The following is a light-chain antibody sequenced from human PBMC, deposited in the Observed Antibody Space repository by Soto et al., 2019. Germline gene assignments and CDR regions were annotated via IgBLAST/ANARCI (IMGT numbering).Light chain of an antibody. Sequence: DIQMTQSPATLSSSLLDRVSITCRASQSIGSWVAWYQQKPGRAPNLLIHKASHLESGVPSRFSGSGSGTEFTLTISSLQPGDFATYYCQHYNSYPWTFGQGTKVDI. J-gene: IGKJ1*01. CDR2: KAS. CDR3: QHYNSYPWT. CDR1: QSIGSW. V-gene: IGKV1-5*03.